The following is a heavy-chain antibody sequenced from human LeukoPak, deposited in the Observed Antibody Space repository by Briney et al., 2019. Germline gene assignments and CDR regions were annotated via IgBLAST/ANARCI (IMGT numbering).Heavy chain of an antibody. J-gene: IGHJ4*02. D-gene: IGHD5-18*01. Sequence: SETLSLTCTVSGGSISSSSYYWGWVRQPPGKGLEWIGNIYYSGSTYYNPSRKSRVSISEHTSKNQFSLKLSSVTAADTAVYYCARRLDTSMVRGGSFDYWGQGILVTVSS. V-gene: IGHV4-39*01. CDR1: GGSISSSSYY. CDR2: IYYSGST. CDR3: ARRLDTSMVRGGSFDY.